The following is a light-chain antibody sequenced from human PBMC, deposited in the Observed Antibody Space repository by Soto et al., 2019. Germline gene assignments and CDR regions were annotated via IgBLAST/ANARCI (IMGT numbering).Light chain of an antibody. CDR1: QSVSSSY. CDR3: QQYGKT. CDR2: GAS. Sequence: EIVLTHSPGTLSLSPGERATLSFRASQSVSSSYLAWYQQKPGQAPRLLIYGASSRATGIPDRFSGSGSGTDFTLTISRLEPEDFAVYYCQQYGKTFGQGTKVDI. V-gene: IGKV3-20*01. J-gene: IGKJ1*01.